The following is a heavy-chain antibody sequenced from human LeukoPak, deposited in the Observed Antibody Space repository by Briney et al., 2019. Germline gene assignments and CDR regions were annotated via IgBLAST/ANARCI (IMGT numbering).Heavy chain of an antibody. CDR1: GFSFSSYW. CDR2: IKQDGGEK. CDR3: ARMSTSSWFVCDY. J-gene: IGHJ4*02. D-gene: IGHD6-13*01. Sequence: PGGSLRLSCVASGFSFSSYWMTWVRQAPGKGPEWVANIKQDGGEKYYVDSVSGRFTISRDNAKNSLYLQMNSLRAEDTAVYYCARMSTSSWFVCDYWGQGTLVTVAS. V-gene: IGHV3-7*01.